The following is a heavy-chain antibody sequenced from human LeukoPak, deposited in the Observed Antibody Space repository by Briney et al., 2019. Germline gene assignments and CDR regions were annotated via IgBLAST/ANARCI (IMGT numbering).Heavy chain of an antibody. CDR1: GFTFSSYA. Sequence: GGSLRLSCAASGFTFSSYAMSWVRQAPGKGLEWVSVISGSGGSTYYADSVKGRFTIPRDNSKNTLYLQMNSLRVEDTAVYYCASPGTTGTYDAFDIWGQGTMVTVSS. J-gene: IGHJ3*02. D-gene: IGHD1-1*01. V-gene: IGHV3-23*01. CDR3: ASPGTTGTYDAFDI. CDR2: ISGSGGST.